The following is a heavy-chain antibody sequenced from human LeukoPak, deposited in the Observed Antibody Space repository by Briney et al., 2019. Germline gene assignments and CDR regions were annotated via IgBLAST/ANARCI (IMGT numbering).Heavy chain of an antibody. V-gene: IGHV3-9*01. J-gene: IGHJ4*02. CDR1: GFTFDDYA. CDR2: ISWNSGNI. CDR3: ARDGRRTGELVDY. D-gene: IGHD1-26*01. Sequence: GGSLRFSCAASGFTFDDYAMHWVRQAPGKGLEWVSGISWNSGNIVYADSVKGRFTISRDDAKNSLYLQMNSLRAEDTAVYYCARDGRRTGELVDYWGQGTLVTVSS.